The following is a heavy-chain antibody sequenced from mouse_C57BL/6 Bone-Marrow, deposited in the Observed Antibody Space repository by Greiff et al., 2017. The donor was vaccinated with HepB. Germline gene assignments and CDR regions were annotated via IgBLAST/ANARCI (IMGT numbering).Heavy chain of an antibody. J-gene: IGHJ2*01. V-gene: IGHV1-81*01. CDR2: IYPRSGNT. CDR3: AREPTTVGFPYVDS. CDR1: GYTFTSYG. D-gene: IGHD1-1*01. Sequence: QVQLKESGAELARPGASVKLSCKASGYTFTSYGISWVKQRTGQGLEWIGEIYPRSGNTYYNEKFKGKATLTADQSSSTAYMELRSLTSEDSAVYFGAREPTTVGFPYVDSWGQGTTLTVSS.